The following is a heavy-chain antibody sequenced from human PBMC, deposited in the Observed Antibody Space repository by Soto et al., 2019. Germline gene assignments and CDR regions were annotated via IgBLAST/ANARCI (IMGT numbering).Heavy chain of an antibody. V-gene: IGHV4-30-4*01. CDR1: GGPVRDAYSY. CDR3: ARELEGGVFDI. Sequence: SETLSLTXTVSGGPVRDAYSYWTWIRQPPGKGLEWMGYLSYTGSTYYNPSLRNRATISVDESSNHLSLRLSSVTAADTAVYYCARELEGGVFDIWGRGTLVTVSS. CDR2: LSYTGST. J-gene: IGHJ3*02. D-gene: IGHD2-8*02.